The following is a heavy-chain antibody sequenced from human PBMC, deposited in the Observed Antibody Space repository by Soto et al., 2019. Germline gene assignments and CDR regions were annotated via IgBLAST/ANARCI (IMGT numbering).Heavy chain of an antibody. CDR3: VKGVAWFGESKGGGYYGMDV. V-gene: IGHV3-64D*08. D-gene: IGHD3-10*01. Sequence: GGSLRLSCSASGFTFSSYAMHWVRQAPGKGLEYVSAISSNGGSTCYADSVKGRFTISRDNSKNTLYLQMSSLRAEDTAVYYCVKGVAWFGESKGGGYYGMDVWGQGTTVTVSS. J-gene: IGHJ6*02. CDR1: GFTFSSYA. CDR2: ISSNGGST.